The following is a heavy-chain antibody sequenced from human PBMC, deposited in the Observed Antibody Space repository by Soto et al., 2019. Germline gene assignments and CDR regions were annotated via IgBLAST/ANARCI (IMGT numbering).Heavy chain of an antibody. CDR2: INHSGST. Sequence: SETLSLTCAVYGGSFSGYYWSWIRQPPGKGLEWIGEINHSGSTNYNPSLKSRVSISVATSKNQFSLKLSTVTAADTAVYYCARGGADGDYVRESDYWGQGTLVTVSS. J-gene: IGHJ4*02. CDR1: GGSFSGYY. V-gene: IGHV4-34*01. D-gene: IGHD4-17*01. CDR3: ARGGADGDYVRESDY.